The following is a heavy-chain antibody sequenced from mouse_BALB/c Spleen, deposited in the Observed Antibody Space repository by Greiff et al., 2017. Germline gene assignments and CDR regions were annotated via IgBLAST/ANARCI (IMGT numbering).Heavy chain of an antibody. CDR3: ARLYGYEDAMDY. V-gene: IGHV5-6*01. CDR1: GFTFSSYG. D-gene: IGHD2-2*01. Sequence: EVKLMESGGDLVKPGGSLKLSCAASGFTFSSYGMSWVRQTPDKRLEWVATISSGGSYTYYPDSVKGRFTISRDNAKNTLYLQMSSLKSEDTAMYYCARLYGYEDAMDYWGQGTSVTVSS. J-gene: IGHJ4*01. CDR2: ISSGGSYT.